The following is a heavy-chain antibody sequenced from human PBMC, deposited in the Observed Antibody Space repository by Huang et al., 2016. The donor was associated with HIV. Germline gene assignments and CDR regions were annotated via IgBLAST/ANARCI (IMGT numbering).Heavy chain of an antibody. Sequence: QVQLVQSGAEVKKPGSSVKVSCKASGGTFSSYAISWVRQAPGQGLEWMGGIIHMYGTANYAQKFQGRVTRTADESTRTAYMELSSLRSEDTAVYYCARVESRRYYDSSGYYYWGQGTLVTVSS. J-gene: IGHJ4*02. D-gene: IGHD3-22*01. CDR2: IIHMYGTA. CDR3: ARVESRRYYDSSGYYY. V-gene: IGHV1-69*01. CDR1: GGTFSSYA.